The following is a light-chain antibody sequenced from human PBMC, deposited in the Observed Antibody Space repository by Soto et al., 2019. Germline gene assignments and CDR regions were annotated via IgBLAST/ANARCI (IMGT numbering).Light chain of an antibody. CDR3: CSYAGSYPV. J-gene: IGLJ2*01. CDR2: DVS. V-gene: IGLV2-11*01. Sequence: QSVLTQPRSVSGSPGQSVTISCTGTSSDVGGYNYVSWYQQHPGKAPKLMIYDVSPRPSGVPDRFSGSKSGDTASLTISGLQAEDEADYYCCSYAGSYPVFGGGTKLTVL. CDR1: SSDVGGYNY.